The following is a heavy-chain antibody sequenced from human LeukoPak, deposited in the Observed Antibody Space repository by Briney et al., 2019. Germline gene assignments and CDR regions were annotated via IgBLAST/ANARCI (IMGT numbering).Heavy chain of an antibody. Sequence: EPGGSLRLSCAASGFSFSTSIMTWVRQAPGKGLEWVSAIGSDGSSTHYADSVKGRFIISRDNSKNTLYLQMNSLRAEDTASYYCANGGQVWCYWGQGTLVTVSS. CDR1: GFSFSTSI. D-gene: IGHD5-18*01. J-gene: IGHJ4*02. CDR3: ANGGQVWCY. V-gene: IGHV3-23*01. CDR2: IGSDGSST.